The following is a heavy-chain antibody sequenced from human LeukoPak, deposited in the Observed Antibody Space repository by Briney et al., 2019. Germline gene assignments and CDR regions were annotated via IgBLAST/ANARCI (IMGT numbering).Heavy chain of an antibody. Sequence: QPGGSLRLSCAASGFTFSSYWMHWVRQAPGKGLVWVSRINSDGSSTTYEDSVKGRFTISRDNAKNTLYLQMNSLRAEDTAVYYCARVEPIRLLVDYWGQGTLVTVSS. J-gene: IGHJ4*02. CDR3: ARVEPIRLLVDY. V-gene: IGHV3-74*01. CDR2: INSDGSST. CDR1: GFTFSSYW. D-gene: IGHD3-3*01.